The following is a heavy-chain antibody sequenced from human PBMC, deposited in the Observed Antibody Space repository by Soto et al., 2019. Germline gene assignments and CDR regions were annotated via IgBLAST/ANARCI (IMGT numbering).Heavy chain of an antibody. V-gene: IGHV4-34*01. CDR1: GGSFSGYY. CDR3: ARDHRGRGDV. D-gene: IGHD3-10*01. J-gene: IGHJ6*02. CDR2: INHSGST. Sequence: SETLSLTCAVYGGSFSGYYWSWIRQPPRKGLEWIGEINHSGSTNYNPSLKSRVTISVDTSKNQFSLKLSSVTAADTAVYYCARDHRGRGDVRGQGTTVTVSS.